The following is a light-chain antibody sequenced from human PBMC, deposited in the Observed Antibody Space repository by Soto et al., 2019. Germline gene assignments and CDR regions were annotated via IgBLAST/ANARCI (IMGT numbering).Light chain of an antibody. CDR1: QTVSSNY. Sequence: EIILTQSPDTLSLSPGERATLSCRASQTVSSNYLAWCQQRPGQAPRLLIYGASTRAAGIPDRFSGSGSGTDFTLTISNVEPEDFAVYYCHQRQSWPRTFGQGTKVHI. CDR3: HQRQSWPRT. V-gene: IGKV3D-20*02. CDR2: GAS. J-gene: IGKJ1*01.